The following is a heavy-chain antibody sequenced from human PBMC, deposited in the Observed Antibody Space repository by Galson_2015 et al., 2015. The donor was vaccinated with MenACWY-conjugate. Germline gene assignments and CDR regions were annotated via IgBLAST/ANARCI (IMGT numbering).Heavy chain of an antibody. J-gene: IGHJ3*01. CDR2: IRKKADRGTT. CDR1: GLTFGDSP. Sequence: SLRLSCAASGLTFGDSPMHWVRQAPGKGLEWVGFIRKKADRGTTAYAASVKGRFTIARYDSKSIADLQMNSLKTEDAAVYYCSRREFWSGRSDAFDVWGQGTMVIVSS. V-gene: IGHV3-49*04. D-gene: IGHD3-3*01. CDR3: SRREFWSGRSDAFDV.